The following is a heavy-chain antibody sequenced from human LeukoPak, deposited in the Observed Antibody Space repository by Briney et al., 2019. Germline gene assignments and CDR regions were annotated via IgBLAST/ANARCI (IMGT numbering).Heavy chain of an antibody. J-gene: IGHJ4*02. CDR3: ARASPRLSY. Sequence: GGSLRLSCEASGFIFSSYSMNWVRQAPGKGLEWISKINSGSTTIYYKDSVRGRFTISRDNAKNSLSLQMNNLRVEDTAVYYCARASPRLSYWGQGTLVTVSS. CDR1: GFIFSSYS. V-gene: IGHV3-48*01. CDR2: INSGSTTI.